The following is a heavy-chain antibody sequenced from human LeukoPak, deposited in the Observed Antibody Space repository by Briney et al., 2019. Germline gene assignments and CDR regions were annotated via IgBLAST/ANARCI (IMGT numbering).Heavy chain of an antibody. Sequence: GESLKISCKGSGYSFTSYWIGWVHQMPGKGLEWMGIIYPGDSDTRYSPSFQGQVTISADKSISAAYLQWSSLKASDTAMYYCASPSGSYFSPFDYWGQGTLVTVSP. V-gene: IGHV5-51*07. J-gene: IGHJ4*02. CDR3: ASPSGSYFSPFDY. CDR1: GYSFTSYW. CDR2: IYPGDSDT. D-gene: IGHD1-26*01.